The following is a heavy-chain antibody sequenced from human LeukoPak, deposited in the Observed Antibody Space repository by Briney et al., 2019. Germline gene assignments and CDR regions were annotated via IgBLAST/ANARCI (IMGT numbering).Heavy chain of an antibody. D-gene: IGHD2-2*02. Sequence: SVKVSCKASGGTFISYAISWVRQAPGQGREWMGGIIPIFGTANYAQKFQGRVTITADESTSTAYMELSSLRSEDTAVYYCAVVVVPAAITGIDYWGQGTLVTVSS. J-gene: IGHJ4*02. CDR2: IIPIFGTA. CDR1: GGTFISYA. V-gene: IGHV1-69*13. CDR3: AVVVVPAAITGIDY.